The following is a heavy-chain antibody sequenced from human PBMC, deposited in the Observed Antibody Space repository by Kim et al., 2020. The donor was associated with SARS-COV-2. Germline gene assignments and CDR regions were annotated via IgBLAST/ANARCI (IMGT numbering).Heavy chain of an antibody. V-gene: IGHV3-48*04. CDR1: GFTFSSYS. J-gene: IGHJ4*02. Sequence: GGSLRLSCAASGFTFSSYSMNWVRQAPGKGLEWVSYISSSSTIYYADSVKGRFTISRDNAKNSLYLQMNSLRAEDTAVYYCARGLRGYSKTGAYWGQGTLVTVSS. D-gene: IGHD4-4*01. CDR2: ISSSSTI. CDR3: ARGLRGYSKTGAY.